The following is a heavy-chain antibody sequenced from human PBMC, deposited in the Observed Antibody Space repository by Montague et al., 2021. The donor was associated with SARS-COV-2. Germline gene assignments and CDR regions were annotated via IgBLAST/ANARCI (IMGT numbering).Heavy chain of an antibody. CDR1: GDSVSHDF. CDR2: VYYSRSS. J-gene: IGHJ4*02. Sequence: SETLSLTCTVSGDSVSHDFWTWIRQPPGKGLEWIGYVYYSRSSSYNPSLRGRVSIAVDTSKNQFSLTLSTVTAADTAIYYCVRDHAPSGSGTFYDYWGQGTLVAVSS. V-gene: IGHV4-59*02. CDR3: VRDHAPSGSGTFYDY. D-gene: IGHD1-26*01.